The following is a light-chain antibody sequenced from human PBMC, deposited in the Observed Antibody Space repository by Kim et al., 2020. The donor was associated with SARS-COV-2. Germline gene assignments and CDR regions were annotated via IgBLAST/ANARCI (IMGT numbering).Light chain of an antibody. CDR2: DVS. V-gene: IGKV1-33*01. CDR1: QHITNY. J-gene: IGKJ1*01. CDR3: QQYDDLAWT. Sequence: ASVGDRVTITCQASQHITNYLNWYQQKPGKAPKLLIYDVSNLETGVPSRFSGSRSGTDFTFTISGLQPEDVGTYFCQQYDDLAWTFGQGTKVDIK.